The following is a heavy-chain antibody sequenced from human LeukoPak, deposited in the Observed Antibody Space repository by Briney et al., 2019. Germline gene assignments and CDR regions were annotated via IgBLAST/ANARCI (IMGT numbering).Heavy chain of an antibody. CDR3: ARSVYYYYDSSGYYFDY. J-gene: IGHJ4*02. Sequence: ASVKVSCKASGYTFTGYYMHWVRQAPGQGLEWMGWINPNSGGTNYAQKFQGWVTMTRDTSISTAYMELSRLRSDDTAVYYCARSVYYYYDSSGYYFDYWGQGTLVTVSS. V-gene: IGHV1-2*04. D-gene: IGHD3-22*01. CDR2: INPNSGGT. CDR1: GYTFTGYY.